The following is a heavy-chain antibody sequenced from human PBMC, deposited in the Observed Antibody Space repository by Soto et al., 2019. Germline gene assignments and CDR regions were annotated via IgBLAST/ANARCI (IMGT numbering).Heavy chain of an antibody. CDR3: ARDLMDIVVVPAASNWFDP. D-gene: IGHD2-2*03. CDR2: ISYDGSNK. J-gene: IGHJ5*02. CDR1: GFTFSSYA. V-gene: IGHV3-30-3*01. Sequence: PGGSLRLSCAASGFTFSSYAMHWVRQAPGKGLEWVAVISYDGSNKYYADSVEGRFTISRDNSKNTLYLQMNSLRAGDTAVYYCARDLMDIVVVPAASNWFDPWGQGTLVTVSS.